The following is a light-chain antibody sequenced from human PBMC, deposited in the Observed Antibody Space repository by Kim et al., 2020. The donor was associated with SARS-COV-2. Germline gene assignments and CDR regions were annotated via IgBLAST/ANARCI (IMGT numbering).Light chain of an antibody. CDR3: QQLNSYPIT. V-gene: IGKV1-9*01. J-gene: IGKJ5*01. CDR1: QGISSY. Sequence: ASIGDRVTITCRASQGISSYLAWYQQKPGKAPNLLIYAASTLQSGVPSRFSGSVSGTDFTLTISSLQPEDFATYYCQQLNSYPITFGQGTRLEIK. CDR2: AAS.